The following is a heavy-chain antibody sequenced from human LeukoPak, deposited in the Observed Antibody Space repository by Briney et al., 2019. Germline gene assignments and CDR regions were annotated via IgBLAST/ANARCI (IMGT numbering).Heavy chain of an antibody. J-gene: IGHJ4*02. CDR3: AREAFHGDYDY. V-gene: IGHV1-2*04. CDR1: GYTFTGYY. D-gene: IGHD4-17*01. Sequence: GASVKVSCKASGYTFTGYYMHWVRQAPGQGLEWMGWINPNSGGTNYAQKFQGWVTMTGDTSISTAYMELSRLRSDDTAVYYCAREAFHGDYDYWGQGTLVTVSS. CDR2: INPNSGGT.